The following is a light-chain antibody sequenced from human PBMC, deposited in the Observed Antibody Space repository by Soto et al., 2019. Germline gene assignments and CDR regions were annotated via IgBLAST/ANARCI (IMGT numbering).Light chain of an antibody. CDR3: QQSYSTPCT. Sequence: DIQMTQSPSSLSASVGDRVTITCRASQSISSYLNWYQQKPGKAPKLLIYAASSLQSGVPSRFSGSGSRTDFTLTISSLQPEDCATYYCQQSYSTPCTFGQGTKLDIK. CDR2: AAS. CDR1: QSISSY. V-gene: IGKV1-39*01. J-gene: IGKJ2*02.